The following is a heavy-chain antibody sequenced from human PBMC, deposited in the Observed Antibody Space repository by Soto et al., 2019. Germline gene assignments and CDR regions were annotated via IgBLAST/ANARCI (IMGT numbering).Heavy chain of an antibody. V-gene: IGHV3-74*03. J-gene: IGHJ4*02. Sequence: EVELVESGGGVAQPGGSLRLSCAVAGFTFSHYWMHWVRQAPGGGLEWVSGINGDGRTTTYAECVKGRFTISRENAKNTMSLQMTSLRDADTAVYFCARAPHYGGNSGPEDSWGQVTLVTVSS. CDR3: ARAPHYGGNSGPEDS. CDR2: INGDGRTT. CDR1: GFTFSHYW. D-gene: IGHD2-21*02.